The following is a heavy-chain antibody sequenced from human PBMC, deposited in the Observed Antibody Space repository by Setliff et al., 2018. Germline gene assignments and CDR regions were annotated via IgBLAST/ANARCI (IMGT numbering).Heavy chain of an antibody. CDR1: GGTFSTYA. J-gene: IGHJ4*02. Sequence: GASVKVSCKASGGTFSTYAISWVRQAPGQGLEWMGGIIPILGTPNYAQKFQGRVTITADESTSTAYMELSGLRSEDTAVYYCASPRAEYYYDSSAYYWLDYWGQGTLVTVSS. D-gene: IGHD3-22*01. CDR3: ASPRAEYYYDSSAYYWLDY. CDR2: IIPILGTP. V-gene: IGHV1-69*13.